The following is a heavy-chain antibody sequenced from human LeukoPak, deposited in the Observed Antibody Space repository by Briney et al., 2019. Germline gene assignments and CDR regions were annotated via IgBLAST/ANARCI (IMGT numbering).Heavy chain of an antibody. J-gene: IGHJ6*03. Sequence: ASVKVSCKASGYTFTSYGISWVRQAPGQGLEWMGWISAYSGNTNYAQKLQGRVTMTTDTSTSAAYMELRSLRSDDTAVYYCAKTGYSSSSKYYYYMDVWGKGTTVTVSS. V-gene: IGHV1-18*01. D-gene: IGHD6-6*01. CDR1: GYTFTSYG. CDR3: AKTGYSSSSKYYYYMDV. CDR2: ISAYSGNT.